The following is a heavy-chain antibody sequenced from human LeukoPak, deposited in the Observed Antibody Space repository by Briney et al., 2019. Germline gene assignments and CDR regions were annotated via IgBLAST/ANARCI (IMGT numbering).Heavy chain of an antibody. CDR2: IIPIFGTA. CDR1: GGTFSSYA. J-gene: IGHJ3*02. V-gene: IGHV1-69*05. D-gene: IGHD6-6*01. Sequence: WASVKVSCKASGGTFSSYAISWVRQAPGQGLEWMGGIIPIFGTANYAQKFQGRVTITTDESTSTAYMELSSLRSEDTAVYYCARTYSSSSFGYAFDIWGQGTIVTVSS. CDR3: ARTYSSSSFGYAFDI.